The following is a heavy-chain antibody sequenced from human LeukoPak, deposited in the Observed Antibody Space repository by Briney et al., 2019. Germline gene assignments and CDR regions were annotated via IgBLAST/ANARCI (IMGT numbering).Heavy chain of an antibody. J-gene: IGHJ4*02. CDR1: GFTFTSYG. Sequence: GRSLRLSSAAPGFTFTSYGMHWVRQAPGKGLEWVAVIWYDGRNKYYADSVKSRFTSSTDNSKNTLYLQMNSLRAEDTAVYYCARDLRGVFGFLSFLDYWGQGTLVTVSS. V-gene: IGHV3-33*01. CDR2: IWYDGRNK. CDR3: ARDLRGVFGFLSFLDY. D-gene: IGHD3-3*01.